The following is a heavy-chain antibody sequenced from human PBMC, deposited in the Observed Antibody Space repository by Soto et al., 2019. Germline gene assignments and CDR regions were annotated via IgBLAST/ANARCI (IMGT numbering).Heavy chain of an antibody. Sequence: GGSLRLSCAASGFTFSRYAMSWVRQAAGKGLEWVAGITATADTSYYAESVKGRFTISRDNAKNSLYLQMNSLRDEDTAVYYCARRYCSSTSCYEIFDYWGQGTLVT. V-gene: IGHV3-23*01. CDR2: ITATADTS. J-gene: IGHJ4*02. CDR3: ARRYCSSTSCYEIFDY. D-gene: IGHD2-2*01. CDR1: GFTFSRYA.